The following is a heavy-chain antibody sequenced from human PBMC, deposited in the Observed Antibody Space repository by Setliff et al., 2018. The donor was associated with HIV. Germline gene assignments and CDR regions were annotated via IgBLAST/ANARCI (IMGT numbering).Heavy chain of an antibody. Sequence: ASVKVSCKASGYTFSSYHMYWVRQAPGQGLEWMGRINPSRHNTIYAPRYQGRVTMTRDTSNSTAYMELGGLRSDDTAVYYCARNYGADSNYFDYWGQGTLVTVSS. J-gene: IGHJ4*02. CDR1: GYTFSSYH. CDR3: ARNYGADSNYFDY. CDR2: INPSRHNT. D-gene: IGHD4-17*01. V-gene: IGHV1-2*06.